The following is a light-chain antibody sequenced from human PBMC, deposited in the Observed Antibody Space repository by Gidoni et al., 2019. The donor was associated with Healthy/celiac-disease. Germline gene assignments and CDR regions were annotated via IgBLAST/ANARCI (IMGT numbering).Light chain of an antibody. Sequence: ESVLMQSPGTLSLSPGERATLSCRTSQSVSSGYLAWYQQKPGQAPRLLIYGVSSRATGIPDRFSGSGSGTDFTLTISRLEPEDFAVYYCQQYGGSPPYTFGQGTKLEIK. CDR3: QQYGGSPPYT. CDR2: GVS. CDR1: QSVSSGY. V-gene: IGKV3-20*01. J-gene: IGKJ2*01.